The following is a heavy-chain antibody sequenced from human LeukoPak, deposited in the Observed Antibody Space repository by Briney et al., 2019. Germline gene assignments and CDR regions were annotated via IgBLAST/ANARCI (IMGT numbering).Heavy chain of an antibody. CDR3: ARDTWIEYGGSPLFDP. CDR2: INPNSGGT. D-gene: IGHD1-26*01. CDR1: GGTFSSYA. Sequence: ASVKVSCKASGGTFSSYAISWVRQAPGQGLAWMGWINPNSGGTNYAQKFQGRVTMTRDTSISTAYMELSRLRSDDTAVYYCARDTWIEYGGSPLFDPWGQGTLVTVSS. V-gene: IGHV1-2*02. J-gene: IGHJ5*02.